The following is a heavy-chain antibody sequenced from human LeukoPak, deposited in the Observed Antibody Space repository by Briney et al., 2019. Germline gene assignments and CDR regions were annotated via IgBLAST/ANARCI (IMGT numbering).Heavy chain of an antibody. CDR1: GGSISSGGYY. CDR2: IYYSGST. J-gene: IGHJ3*02. Sequence: SETLSLTCTVSGGSISSGGYYWSWIRQHPGKGLEWIGYIYYSGSTYYNPSLKSRVTISVDTSKNQFSLKLSSVTAADTAVYYCYGQWLVWGAFDIWGQGTMVTVSS. V-gene: IGHV4-31*03. D-gene: IGHD6-19*01. CDR3: YGQWLVWGAFDI.